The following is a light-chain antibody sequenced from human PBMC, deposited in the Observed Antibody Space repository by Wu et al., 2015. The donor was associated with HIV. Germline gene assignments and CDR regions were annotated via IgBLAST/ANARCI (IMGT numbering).Light chain of an antibody. V-gene: IGKV3-15*01. CDR3: QQYNNWPPWT. Sequence: EIVMTQSPATLSVSPGESATLSCRASQSVSSDLAWYQQKPGQAPRLLIYDASTRATGIPARFSGSGSGTEFALAISSLQSEDFAFYYCQQYNNWPPWTFGQGTKVEIK. CDR2: DAS. J-gene: IGKJ1*01. CDR1: QSVSSD.